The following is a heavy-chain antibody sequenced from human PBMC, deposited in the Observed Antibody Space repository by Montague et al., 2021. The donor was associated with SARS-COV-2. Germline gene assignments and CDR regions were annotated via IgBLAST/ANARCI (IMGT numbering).Heavy chain of an antibody. CDR1: GFSLSTSGMC. J-gene: IGHJ4*02. CDR2: IDWDDDK. V-gene: IGHV2-70*11. D-gene: IGHD6-19*01. Sequence: PALVKPTQTLTLTCTFSGFSLSTSGMCVSWIRQLPGKALEWPARIDWDDDKYYSTSLKTRLTISKDTSKNQVVLTMTNMDPVDTATYYCAREYSSGVYFDYWGQGTLVTVSS. CDR3: AREYSSGVYFDY.